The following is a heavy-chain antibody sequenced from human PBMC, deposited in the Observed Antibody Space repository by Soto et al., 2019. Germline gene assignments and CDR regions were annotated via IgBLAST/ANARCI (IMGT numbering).Heavy chain of an antibody. V-gene: IGHV3-23*01. D-gene: IGHD3-9*01. CDR3: ARDVGLDSDDFFAY. Sequence: GSLRLSCTASGFTFSSYGMGWVRQAPGKGLQWVSTIRGDGGQTHYTDSVKGRFSISRDNSKNTVYLQMDFLRAEDTAMYFCARDVGLDSDDFFAYWGQGTQVTVSS. J-gene: IGHJ4*02. CDR1: GFTFSSYG. CDR2: IRGDGGQT.